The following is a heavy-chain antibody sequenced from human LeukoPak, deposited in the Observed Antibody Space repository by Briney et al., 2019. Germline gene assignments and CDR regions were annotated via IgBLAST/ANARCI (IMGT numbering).Heavy chain of an antibody. CDR3: AKVLNRVQLWQIYYFDY. V-gene: IGHV3-23*01. J-gene: IGHJ4*02. Sequence: GGSLRLSCAASGFTFSSYAMSWVRQAPGKGLEWVSAISGSGGSTYYADSVKGRFTISRDSSKNTLYLQMNSLRAEDTAVYYCAKVLNRVQLWQIYYFDYWGQGTLVTVSS. CDR2: ISGSGGST. D-gene: IGHD5-18*01. CDR1: GFTFSSYA.